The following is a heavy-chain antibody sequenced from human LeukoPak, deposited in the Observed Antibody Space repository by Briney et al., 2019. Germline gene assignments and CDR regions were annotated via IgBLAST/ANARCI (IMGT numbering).Heavy chain of an antibody. CDR2: IYTSGST. CDR1: GGSISSGSYY. V-gene: IGHV4-61*02. CDR3: AKYSSGWGYYFDY. D-gene: IGHD6-19*01. J-gene: IGHJ4*02. Sequence: KPSETLSLTCTVSGGSISSGSYYWSWIRQPAGKGLEWIGRIYTSGSTNYNPSLKSRVTISVDTSKNQFSLKLSSVTAADTAVYYCAKYSSGWGYYFDYWGQGTLVTVSS.